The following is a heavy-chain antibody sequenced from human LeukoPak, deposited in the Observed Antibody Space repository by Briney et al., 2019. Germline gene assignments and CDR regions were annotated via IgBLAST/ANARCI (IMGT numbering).Heavy chain of an antibody. CDR2: ISYDGSNK. CDR1: GFTFSSYA. J-gene: IGHJ6*02. Sequence: GGSLRLSCAASGFTFSSYAMHWVRQAPGKGLEWVAVISYDGSNKYYADSVKGRFTISRDNSKNTLYLQMNSLRAEDTAVYYCARAPPGSSSWTGYYYYGMDVWGQGTTVTVSS. V-gene: IGHV3-30-3*01. D-gene: IGHD6-13*01. CDR3: ARAPPGSSSWTGYYYYGMDV.